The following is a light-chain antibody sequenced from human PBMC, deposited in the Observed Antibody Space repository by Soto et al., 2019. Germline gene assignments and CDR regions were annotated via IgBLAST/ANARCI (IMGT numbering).Light chain of an antibody. J-gene: IGKJ2*02. V-gene: IGKV3-11*01. CDR1: QSVSSY. Sequence: EIVLTQSPATLSLSPGERATLSCRASQSVSSYLAWYQQKPGQAPRLLIYDAFNRATGTPVRFSGSGSGTDFTLTISSLEPEDFAVYYCQQRSTWPPWTFGQGTKLEIK. CDR2: DAF. CDR3: QQRSTWPPWT.